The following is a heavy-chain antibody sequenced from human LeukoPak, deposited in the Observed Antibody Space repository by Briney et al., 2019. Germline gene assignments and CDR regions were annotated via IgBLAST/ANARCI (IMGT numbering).Heavy chain of an antibody. CDR2: IYYGGST. J-gene: IGHJ4*02. CDR1: GASISSYF. D-gene: IGHD6-6*01. CDR3: ARGQQLVGHLFDY. V-gene: IGHV4-59*01. Sequence: SETLSLTCTVSGASISSYFCSWIRQPPGKGLEWIGYIYYGGSTNYNPSLKSRVTVSADSSKNQFSLKLSSVPAADTAVYYWARGQQLVGHLFDYWGQGTLVTVSS.